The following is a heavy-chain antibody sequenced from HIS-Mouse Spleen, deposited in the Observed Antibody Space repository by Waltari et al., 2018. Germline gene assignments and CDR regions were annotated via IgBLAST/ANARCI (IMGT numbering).Heavy chain of an antibody. CDR1: GFTFSSYN. CDR2: ISSSSSYI. D-gene: IGHD7-27*01. Sequence: EVQLVQSGGGLVKSGGSLRLSCAASGFTFSSYNMNWVRQAPGKGLEWVSSISSSSSYIYYADSVKGRFTISRDNAKNSLYLQMNSLRAEDTAVYYCARRLLTGDAFDIWGQGTMVTVSS. CDR3: ARRLLTGDAFDI. J-gene: IGHJ3*02. V-gene: IGHV3-21*01.